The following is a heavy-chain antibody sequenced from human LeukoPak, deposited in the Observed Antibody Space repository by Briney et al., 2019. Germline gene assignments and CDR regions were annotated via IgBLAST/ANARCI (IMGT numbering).Heavy chain of an antibody. V-gene: IGHV4-4*09. CDR2: IYTSGGT. Sequence: SETLPLTCAVSGDSISSYYWSWIRQPPGKGLEWIGYIYTSGGTNYIPSLKGRVTISIDTSKNQFSLKLSSVTAADSAVYYCARLTRLSTSPDRYYLDYWGQGALVTVSS. D-gene: IGHD6-6*01. CDR1: GDSISSYY. CDR3: ARLTRLSTSPDRYYLDY. J-gene: IGHJ4*02.